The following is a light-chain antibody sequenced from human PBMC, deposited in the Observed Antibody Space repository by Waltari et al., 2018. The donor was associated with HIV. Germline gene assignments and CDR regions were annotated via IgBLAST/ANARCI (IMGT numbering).Light chain of an antibody. CDR3: TSYTTSITYV. CDR1: SSDVGAYKF. Sequence: QSALTQPASVSGSPGQSITIPCTGTSSDVGAYKFVSWYQQHPGKAPKLIIYEVSNRPSGVSNRFSSSKSGNTASLTISGLQAEDEADYYCTSYTTSITYVFGTGTKVTVL. J-gene: IGLJ1*01. CDR2: EVS. V-gene: IGLV2-14*01.